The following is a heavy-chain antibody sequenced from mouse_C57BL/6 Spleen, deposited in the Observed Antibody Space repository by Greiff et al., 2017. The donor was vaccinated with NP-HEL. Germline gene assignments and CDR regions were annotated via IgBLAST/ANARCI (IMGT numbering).Heavy chain of an antibody. Sequence: VKLVESGPGLVQPSQSLSITCTVSGFSLTSYGVHWVRQSPGKGLEWLGVIWSGGSTDSNAAFISRLSISKDNSKSQVFFKMNSLQADDTAIYYCATYDYDGGFAYWGKGTLVTVSA. D-gene: IGHD2-4*01. CDR2: IWSGGST. J-gene: IGHJ3*01. V-gene: IGHV2-2*01. CDR1: GFSLTSYG. CDR3: ATYDYDGGFAY.